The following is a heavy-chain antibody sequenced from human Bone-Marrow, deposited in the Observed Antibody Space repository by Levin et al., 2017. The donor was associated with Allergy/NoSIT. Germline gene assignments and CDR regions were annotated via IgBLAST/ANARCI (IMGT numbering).Heavy chain of an antibody. Sequence: PGGSLRLSCAASGFTFSNYAMSWVRQAPGKGLEWVSAISGSGENTYYADSVRGRFTFSRDNAKNTLYLQMNSLRADDTAIYYCAKDRWLGGGSTFDHWGQGSQVTVYS. D-gene: IGHD6-19*01. CDR3: AKDRWLGGGSTFDH. V-gene: IGHV3-23*01. J-gene: IGHJ4*02. CDR2: ISGSGENT. CDR1: GFTFSNYA.